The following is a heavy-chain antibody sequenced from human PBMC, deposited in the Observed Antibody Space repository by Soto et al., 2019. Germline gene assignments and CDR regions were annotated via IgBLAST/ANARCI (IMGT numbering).Heavy chain of an antibody. D-gene: IGHD3-3*01. CDR1: GFTFSSYA. J-gene: IGHJ6*02. Sequence: GGSLRLSCAASGFTFSSYAMSWVRQAPGKGLEWVSAISGSGGSTYYADSVKGRFTISRDNSKNTLYLQMNSLRAEDTAVYYCAKERFRFLEWSFYGMDVWGQGTTVTVSS. CDR3: AKERFRFLEWSFYGMDV. CDR2: ISGSGGST. V-gene: IGHV3-23*01.